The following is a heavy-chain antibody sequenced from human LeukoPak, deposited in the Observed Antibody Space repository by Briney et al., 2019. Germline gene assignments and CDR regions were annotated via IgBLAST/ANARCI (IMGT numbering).Heavy chain of an antibody. J-gene: IGHJ6*02. D-gene: IGHD1-1*01. CDR3: AREGRRGWAFNPPDV. CDR1: GFTFSSYW. V-gene: IGHV3-74*01. Sequence: GGSLRLSCAASGFTFSSYWMHWVRQGPGKRLVWVSRINSDGSSTSYADSVKGRFTISRDNAKNTLYLQMNSLRAEDTAVYYCAREGRRGWAFNPPDVWGQGTTVTVSS. CDR2: INSDGSST.